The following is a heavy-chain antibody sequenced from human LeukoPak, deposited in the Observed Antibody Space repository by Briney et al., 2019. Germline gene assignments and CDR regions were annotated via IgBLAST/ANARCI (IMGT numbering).Heavy chain of an antibody. V-gene: IGHV3-23*01. CDR3: AKFKYYYGSGTQGAFDY. CDR1: GFTFSSYA. CDR2: ISGSGGST. D-gene: IGHD3-10*01. Sequence: PGGSPRLSCAASGFTFSSYATSRVRKAPGKGLDWVSAISGSGGSTYYADSVKGRFTISRDNSKNTLYLQMNSLRAEDTAVYYCAKFKYYYGSGTQGAFDYWGQGTLVTVSS. J-gene: IGHJ4*02.